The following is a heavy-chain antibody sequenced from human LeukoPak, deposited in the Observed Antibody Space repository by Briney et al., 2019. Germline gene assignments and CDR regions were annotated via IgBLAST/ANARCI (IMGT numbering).Heavy chain of an antibody. V-gene: IGHV4-39*07. Sequence: PSETLSLTCTVSGGSISSSSYYWGWIRQPPGKGLEWIGSIYYSGSTYYNPSLKSRVTISVDTSKNQFSLKLSSVTAADTAVYYCARDSHSGYSSLWGQGTLVTVSS. CDR3: ARDSHSGYSSL. CDR1: GGSISSSSYY. CDR2: IYYSGST. J-gene: IGHJ4*02. D-gene: IGHD6-13*01.